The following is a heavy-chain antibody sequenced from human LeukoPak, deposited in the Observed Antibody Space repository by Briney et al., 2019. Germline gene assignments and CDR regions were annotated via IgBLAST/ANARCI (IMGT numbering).Heavy chain of an antibody. CDR3: ARVGGIAAAGYYFDY. CDR1: GGSISSGSYY. Sequence: SETLSLTCTVSGGSISSGSYYWSWIRQPAGKGLEWIGRIYTSGSTNYNPSLKSRVTISVDTSKNQSSLKLSSVTAADTAVYYCARVGGIAAAGYYFDYWGQGTLVTVSS. J-gene: IGHJ4*02. V-gene: IGHV4-61*02. D-gene: IGHD6-13*01. CDR2: IYTSGST.